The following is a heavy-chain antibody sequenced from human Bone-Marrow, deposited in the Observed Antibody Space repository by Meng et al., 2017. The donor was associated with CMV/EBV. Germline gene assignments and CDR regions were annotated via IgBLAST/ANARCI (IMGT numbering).Heavy chain of an antibody. CDR3: AKGLAPPDFWSGYYSYYFDY. CDR2: ISGSGGST. CDR1: GFTFSSYA. V-gene: IGHV3-23*01. Sequence: GESLKISCAASGFTFSSYAMSWVRQAPGKGLEWVSAISGSGGSTYYADSVKGRFTISRDNSKNTLYLQMNSLRAEDTAVYYRAKGLAPPDFWSGYYSYYFDYWGQGTLVTVSS. J-gene: IGHJ4*02. D-gene: IGHD3-3*01.